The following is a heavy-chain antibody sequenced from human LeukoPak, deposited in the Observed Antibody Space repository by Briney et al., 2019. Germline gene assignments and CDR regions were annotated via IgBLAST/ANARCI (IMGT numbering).Heavy chain of an antibody. D-gene: IGHD5-24*01. CDR1: GGSISSYY. J-gene: IGHJ5*02. Sequence: SSETLSLTCTVSGGSISSYYWSWIRQPAGKGLEWIGYIYYSGSTNYNPSLKSRVTISVDTSKNQFSLKLSSVTAADTAVYYCAREWLGPPRYNWFDPWGQGTLVTVSS. V-gene: IGHV4-59*01. CDR3: AREWLGPPRYNWFDP. CDR2: IYYSGST.